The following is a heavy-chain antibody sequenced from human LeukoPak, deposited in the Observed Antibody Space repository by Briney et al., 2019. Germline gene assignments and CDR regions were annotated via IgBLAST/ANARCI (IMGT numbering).Heavy chain of an antibody. Sequence: ASVKVSCKASGYTFTSYGISWVRQAPGQGLEWMGWISAYNGNTNYAQKLQGRVTMTTDTSTSTAYMELRSLRSDDTAVYYCARALSGRYNLPLDYWGQGTLVTVSS. CDR3: ARALSGRYNLPLDY. J-gene: IGHJ4*02. CDR1: GYTFTSYG. D-gene: IGHD3-16*02. V-gene: IGHV1-18*01. CDR2: ISAYNGNT.